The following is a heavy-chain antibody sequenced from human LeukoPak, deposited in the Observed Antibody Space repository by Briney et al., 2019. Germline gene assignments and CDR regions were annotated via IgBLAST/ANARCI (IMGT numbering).Heavy chain of an antibody. Sequence: PGGSLRLSCAASGFTFRSHYMHWVRQAPGKGLVWVSRINSDGSITTYADSVKGRFTISRDNAKSTVYLQMNSLRGEDTGVYYCARDAAGLDYWGQGALVTVSS. J-gene: IGHJ4*02. CDR1: GFTFRSHY. D-gene: IGHD1-14*01. CDR3: ARDAAGLDY. CDR2: INSDGSIT. V-gene: IGHV3-74*01.